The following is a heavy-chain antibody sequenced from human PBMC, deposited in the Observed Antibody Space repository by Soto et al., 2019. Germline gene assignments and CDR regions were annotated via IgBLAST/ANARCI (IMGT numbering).Heavy chain of an antibody. V-gene: IGHV3-21*01. J-gene: IGHJ3*02. CDR3: ARDRYYYDSSGLDAFDI. CDR2: ISSSSSYI. D-gene: IGHD3-22*01. Sequence: GGSLRLSCAASGFTFSSYSMNWVRQAPGKGLEWVSSISSSSSYIYYADSVKGRFTISRDNAKNSLYLQMNSLRAEDTAVYYCARDRYYYDSSGLDAFDIWGQGTMVTVSS. CDR1: GFTFSSYS.